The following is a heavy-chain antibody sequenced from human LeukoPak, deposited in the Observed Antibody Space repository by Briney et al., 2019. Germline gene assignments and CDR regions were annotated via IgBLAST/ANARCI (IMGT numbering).Heavy chain of an antibody. J-gene: IGHJ4*02. D-gene: IGHD3-22*01. V-gene: IGHV1-46*01. CDR2: INPSGGST. Sequence: ASVKVSCKASGYTFTSYYMHWVRQAPGQGLEWMGIINPSGGSTIYAQKFQGRVTMTRNTSTSTVYMELSSLRSEDTAVYYCARVGVYYDSSGYYSDWGQGTLVTVSS. CDR3: ARVGVYYDSSGYYSD. CDR1: GYTFTSYY.